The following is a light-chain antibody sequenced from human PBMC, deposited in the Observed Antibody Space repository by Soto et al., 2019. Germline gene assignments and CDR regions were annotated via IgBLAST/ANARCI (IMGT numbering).Light chain of an antibody. CDR3: QQYGSSAPIT. Sequence: EIVMTQSPATLSVSPGERATLSCRASQSVSILLAWYQQKPGRAPRLLIYGASIRATGIPDRFSGSGSETDFTLTISRLEPEDFALYYCQQYGSSAPITFGQGTRLEIK. CDR2: GAS. CDR1: QSVSIL. J-gene: IGKJ5*01. V-gene: IGKV3-20*01.